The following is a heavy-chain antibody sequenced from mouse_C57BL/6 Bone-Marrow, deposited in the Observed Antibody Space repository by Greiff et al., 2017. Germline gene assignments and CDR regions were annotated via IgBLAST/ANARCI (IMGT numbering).Heavy chain of an antibody. CDR2: IYPSDSET. D-gene: IGHD1-1*01. V-gene: IGHV1-61*01. CDR1: GYTFTSYW. CDR3: ARGGSSWYYFDY. J-gene: IGHJ2*01. Sequence: QVQLQQPGAELVRPGSSVKLSCKASGYTFTSYWMDWVKQRPGQGLEWIGNIYPSDSETHYNQKFKDKATLTVDQSSSTAYMQLSSLTSEDSAVYYCARGGSSWYYFDYWGQGTTLTVSS.